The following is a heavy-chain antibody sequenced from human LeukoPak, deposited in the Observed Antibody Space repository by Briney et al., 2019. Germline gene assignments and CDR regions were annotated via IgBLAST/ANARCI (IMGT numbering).Heavy chain of an antibody. D-gene: IGHD3-22*01. CDR3: ARETLGATYYYDSSGYQNRYYYYYMDV. CDR1: GGTFSSYA. CDR2: IIPIFGTA. Sequence: SVKVSCKASGGTFSSYAISWVRQAPGQGLEWMGRIIPIFGTANYAQKFQGRVTITTDESTSTAYMELSSLRSEDTAVYYCARETLGATYYYDSSGYQNRYYYYYMDVWGKGTTVTV. V-gene: IGHV1-69*05. J-gene: IGHJ6*03.